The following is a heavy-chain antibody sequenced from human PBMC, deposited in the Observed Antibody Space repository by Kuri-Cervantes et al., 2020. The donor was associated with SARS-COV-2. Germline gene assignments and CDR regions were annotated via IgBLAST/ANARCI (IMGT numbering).Heavy chain of an antibody. J-gene: IGHJ3*01. CDR3: AKIAHVVVIAGAFDL. V-gene: IGHV3-7*03. Sequence: GGSLRLSCAASGFTFSSCAMSWVRQAPGKGLEWVANIKQDGSEKYYVDSVKGRFTISRDNAKNSLYLQMNSLRAEDTAVYYCAKIAHVVVIAGAFDLWGQGTMVTVSS. CDR2: IKQDGSEK. CDR1: GFTFSSCA. D-gene: IGHD2-21*01.